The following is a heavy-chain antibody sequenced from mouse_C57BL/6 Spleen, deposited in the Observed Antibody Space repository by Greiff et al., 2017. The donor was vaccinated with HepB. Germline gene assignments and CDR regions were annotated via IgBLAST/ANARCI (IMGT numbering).Heavy chain of an antibody. CDR3: ARSAYYYGSSYLYAMGY. Sequence: VQLQQPGAELVKPGASVKLSCKASGYTFTSYWMHWVKQRPGQGLEWIGMIHPNSGSTNYNEKFKSKATLTVDKSSSTAYMQLSSLTSEDSAVYYCARSAYYYGSSYLYAMGYWGQGTSVTVSS. J-gene: IGHJ4*01. CDR2: IHPNSGST. V-gene: IGHV1-64*01. CDR1: GYTFTSYW. D-gene: IGHD1-1*01.